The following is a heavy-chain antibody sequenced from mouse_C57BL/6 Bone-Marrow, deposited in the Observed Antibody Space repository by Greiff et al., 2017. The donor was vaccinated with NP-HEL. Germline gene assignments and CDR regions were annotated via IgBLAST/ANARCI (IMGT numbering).Heavy chain of an antibody. CDR3: ARAYYYGSSHFDY. CDR2: ISDGGSYT. V-gene: IGHV5-4*01. D-gene: IGHD1-1*01. Sequence: EVHLVESGGGLVKPGGSLKLSCAASGFTFSSYAMSWVRQTPEKRLEWVATISDGGSYTYYPDNVKGRFTISRDNAKNNLYLQMSHLKSEDTAMYYCARAYYYGSSHFDYWGQGTTLTVSS. J-gene: IGHJ2*01. CDR1: GFTFSSYA.